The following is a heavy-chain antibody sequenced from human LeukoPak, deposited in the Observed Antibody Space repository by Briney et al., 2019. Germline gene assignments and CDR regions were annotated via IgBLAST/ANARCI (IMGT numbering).Heavy chain of an antibody. CDR3: ARVRPMVGATIEYSLGYNWFDP. J-gene: IGHJ5*02. Sequence: ASVKVSCKASGYSFSIYDINWVRQATGQGLEWMGWMNPNSGNAGYAQNFQGRVTMTRDTSQSTAYMELSGLTSEDTAVYYCARVRPMVGATIEYSLGYNWFDPWGQGTLVTVSS. CDR1: GYSFSIYD. D-gene: IGHD1-26*01. CDR2: MNPNSGNA. V-gene: IGHV1-8*01.